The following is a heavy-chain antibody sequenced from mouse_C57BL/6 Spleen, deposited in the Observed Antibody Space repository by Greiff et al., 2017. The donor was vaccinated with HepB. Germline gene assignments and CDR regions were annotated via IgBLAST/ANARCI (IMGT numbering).Heavy chain of an antibody. J-gene: IGHJ3*01. CDR3: ARSLITTPVEGFAY. Sequence: VQLQQLGPGLVAPSQSLSITCTVSGFSFTSYAISWVRQPPGKGLEWLGVIWTGGGTNYNSALKSRLSISKDNSKSQVFLKMNSLQTDDTARYYCARSLITTPVEGFAYWGQGTLVTVSA. CDR1: GFSFTSYA. V-gene: IGHV2-9-1*01. CDR2: IWTGGGT. D-gene: IGHD1-1*01.